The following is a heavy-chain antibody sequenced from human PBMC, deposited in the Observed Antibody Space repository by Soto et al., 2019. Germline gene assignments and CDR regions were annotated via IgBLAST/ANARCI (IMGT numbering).Heavy chain of an antibody. CDR1: GFTFSSYG. CDR3: ARGEAAAVDC. CDR2: ISYDGSNK. Sequence: PGGSLRLSCAASGFTFSSYGMHWVRQAPGKGLEWVAVISYDGSNKYYADSVKGRFTISRDNSKNTLYLQMNSLRAEDTAVYYCARGEAAAVDCWGQGTLVTVSS. V-gene: IGHV3-30*03. D-gene: IGHD6-25*01. J-gene: IGHJ4*02.